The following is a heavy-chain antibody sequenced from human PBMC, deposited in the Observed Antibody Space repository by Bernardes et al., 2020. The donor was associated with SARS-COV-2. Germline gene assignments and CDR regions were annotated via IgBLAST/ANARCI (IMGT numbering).Heavy chain of an antibody. CDR3: AREKGGGLYDY. Sequence: ASVKVSCEATGYTFTNYYIHWVRQAPGLGLEWMGSINPGGGSTAYAQKLQGRVTVIRDTSTSTVYMELSSLTSEDTAVYYCAREKGGGLYDYWGQGTLVTVSS. CDR1: GYTFTNYY. CDR2: INPGGGST. D-gene: IGHD3-16*01. J-gene: IGHJ4*02. V-gene: IGHV1-46*04.